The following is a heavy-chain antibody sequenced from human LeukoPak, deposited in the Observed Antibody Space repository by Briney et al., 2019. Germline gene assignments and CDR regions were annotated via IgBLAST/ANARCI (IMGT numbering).Heavy chain of an antibody. Sequence: ASVKVSCKASGGTCTSYAISWVRQAPGQGLEWMGGIIPIFGTANYAQKFQGRVTITTDESTSTAYMELSSLRSEDTAVYYCAYSGTVSTQYYMDVWGKGTTVTVSS. V-gene: IGHV1-69*05. CDR3: AYSGTVSTQYYMDV. CDR2: IIPIFGTA. CDR1: GGTCTSYA. D-gene: IGHD4-17*01. J-gene: IGHJ6*03.